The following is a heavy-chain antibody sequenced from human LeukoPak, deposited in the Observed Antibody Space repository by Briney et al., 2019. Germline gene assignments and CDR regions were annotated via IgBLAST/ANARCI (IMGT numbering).Heavy chain of an antibody. J-gene: IGHJ1*01. CDR1: GYTFTSYD. CDR2: MNPNSGNT. CDR3: ARAGGTGPGNRHFQH. D-gene: IGHD2-8*02. Sequence: ASVKVSCKASGYTFTSYDINWVRQATGQGIEWMGWMNPNSGNTGYSQKFQGRVTMTRNTSITTAYMELSSLRSEDTAVYYCARAGGTGPGNRHFQHWGQGTLVTVSS. V-gene: IGHV1-8*01.